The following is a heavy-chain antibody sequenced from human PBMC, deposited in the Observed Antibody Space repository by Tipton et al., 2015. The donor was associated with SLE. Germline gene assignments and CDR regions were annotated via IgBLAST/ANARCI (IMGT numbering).Heavy chain of an antibody. D-gene: IGHD3-22*01. CDR2: IFHSGST. CDR1: GGSINIYY. Sequence: LRLSCTVSGGSINIYYWSWVRQSPGEGLEWIGYIFHSGSTNSNPSLKSRVAMSLDTSKNQFSLRLSSVSTADTAVYYCARGRDSSGYYPYYFDYWGQGTLVTVSS. J-gene: IGHJ4*02. V-gene: IGHV4-59*12. CDR3: ARGRDSSGYYPYYFDY.